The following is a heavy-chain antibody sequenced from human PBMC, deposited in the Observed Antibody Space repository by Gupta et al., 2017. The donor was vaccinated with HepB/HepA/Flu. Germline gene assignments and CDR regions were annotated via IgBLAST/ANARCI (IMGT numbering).Heavy chain of an antibody. V-gene: IGHV3-21*02. CDR1: GLTFSRYT. CDR2: ISASSDFI. J-gene: IGHJ4*02. CDR3: VRDELNRYGGSYNYLDF. D-gene: IGHD3-16*01. Sequence: EFQLVESGGGLVKPGGSLRLSCAASGLTFSRYTLTWVRQAPGKGLEWVSSISASSDFIYHAGFVKGRFTISRDNGNNSLLLQMNSMSAADQGLYFCVRDELNRYGGSYNYLDFGVQGTLVAVS.